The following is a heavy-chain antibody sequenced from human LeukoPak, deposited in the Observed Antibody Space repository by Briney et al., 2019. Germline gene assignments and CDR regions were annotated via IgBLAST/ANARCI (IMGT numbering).Heavy chain of an antibody. J-gene: IGHJ5*02. CDR3: ATAQAAYSSSWRFAWFDP. CDR1: GFTFDDYG. CDR2: INWNGGST. V-gene: IGHV3-20*04. D-gene: IGHD6-13*01. Sequence: PGGSLRLSCAASGFTFDDYGMSWVRQAPGKGLEWVSGINWNGGSTGYADSVKGRFTISRDNAKNSLYLQMNSLRAEDTALYYCATAQAAYSSSWRFAWFDPWGQGTLVTVSS.